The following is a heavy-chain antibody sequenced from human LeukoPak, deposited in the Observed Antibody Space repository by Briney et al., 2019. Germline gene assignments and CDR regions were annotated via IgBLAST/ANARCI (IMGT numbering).Heavy chain of an antibody. CDR1: GYTFTSYA. V-gene: IGHV1-3*01. CDR2: INAGNGDT. Sequence: ASVKVSCKASGYTFTSYAMHWVRQAPGQRLEWMGWINAGNGDTKYSQKFQGRVTITRDTSAGTAYMELSGLRSEDTAVYYCARELSGSYPDYYGMDVWGQGTTVTVSS. CDR3: ARELSGSYPDYYGMDV. D-gene: IGHD1-26*01. J-gene: IGHJ6*02.